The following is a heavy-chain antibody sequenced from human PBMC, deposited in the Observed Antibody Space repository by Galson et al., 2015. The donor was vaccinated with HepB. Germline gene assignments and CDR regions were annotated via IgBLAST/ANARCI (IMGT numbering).Heavy chain of an antibody. CDR2: IYWDDGK. J-gene: IGHJ5*01. CDR1: GFSLSTTGVG. CDR3: AHRPGYSSRWDQGAWDWFDS. D-gene: IGHD6-13*01. Sequence: PALVKPTQTLTLTCTFSGFSLSTTGVGVGWIRQPPGKALEWLALIYWDDGKRYTSSLKNRLTITKDTSKNQVVLSITNMDPVDTATYYCAHRPGYSSRWDQGAWDWFDSWGQGTLVTVSS. V-gene: IGHV2-5*02.